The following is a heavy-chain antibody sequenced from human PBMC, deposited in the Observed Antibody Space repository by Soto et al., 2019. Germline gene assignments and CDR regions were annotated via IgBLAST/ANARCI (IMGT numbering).Heavy chain of an antibody. V-gene: IGHV3-33*01. Sequence: LRLSCAASGFTFSSYGMHWVRQAPGKGLEWVAVIWYDGSNKYYVDSVKGRFTISRDNSKNTLYLQMNSLRAEDTAVYYCVRVGAPRDYYYGMDVWGQGTTVTVSS. J-gene: IGHJ6*02. D-gene: IGHD1-26*01. CDR3: VRVGAPRDYYYGMDV. CDR1: GFTFSSYG. CDR2: IWYDGSNK.